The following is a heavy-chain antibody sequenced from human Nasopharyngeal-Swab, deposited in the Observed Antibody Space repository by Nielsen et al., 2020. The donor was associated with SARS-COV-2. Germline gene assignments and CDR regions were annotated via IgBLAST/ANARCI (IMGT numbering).Heavy chain of an antibody. J-gene: IGHJ4*02. V-gene: IGHV3-74*01. D-gene: IGHD1-1*01. CDR1: GFTFSSYW. Sequence: LKISCAASGFTFSSYWMHWVRQAPGKGLVWVSRINSDGSSTSYADSVKGRFTISRDNAKNSLYLQMNSLRAEDTAVYYCAREMPPGRELDYWGQGTLVTVSS. CDR2: INSDGSST. CDR3: AREMPPGRELDY.